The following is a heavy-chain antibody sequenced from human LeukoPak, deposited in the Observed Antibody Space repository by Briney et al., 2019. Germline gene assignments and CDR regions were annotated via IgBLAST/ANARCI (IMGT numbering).Heavy chain of an antibody. CDR3: AKDKVGVIPLFDY. V-gene: IGHV3-23*01. CDR1: GFTFSNYT. CDR2: ISGSGSNT. D-gene: IGHD3-10*01. Sequence: PGGSLRLSCAASGFTFSNYTMTWVRQAPGKGLEWVSTISGSGSNTYYADSVRGRFTISRDNSKNTLYLQMNSLGAEDTAVYYCAKDKVGVIPLFDYWGHGTLVTVSS. J-gene: IGHJ4*01.